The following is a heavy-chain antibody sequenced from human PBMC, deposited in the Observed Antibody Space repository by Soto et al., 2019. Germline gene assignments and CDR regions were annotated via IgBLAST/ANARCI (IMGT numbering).Heavy chain of an antibody. D-gene: IGHD5-12*01. J-gene: IGHJ5*01. V-gene: IGHV4-39*01. CDR2: IYYSGST. Sequence: PSETLSLTCTVSGGSISSSSYYWGWIRQPPGKGLEWIGSIYYSGSTYYNPSLKSRVTISVDTSKNQFSLKLSSVTAADTAVYYCACSLSVATLSCSSDSWGQGTLVTVSS. CDR1: GGSISSSSYY. CDR3: ACSLSVATLSCSSDS.